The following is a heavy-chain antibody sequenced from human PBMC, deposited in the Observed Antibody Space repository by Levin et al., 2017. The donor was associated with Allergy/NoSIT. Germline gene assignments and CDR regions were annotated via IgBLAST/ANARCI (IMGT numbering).Heavy chain of an antibody. CDR2: IFPSDSDT. Sequence: GESLKISCQASGYSFTSYWFGWVRQRPGKGLEWMGLIFPSDSDTRVSPSFQGQIIMSVDKSISTAYLQRSSLTASDTAMYYCARRDSDGNYSFDYWGQGTLVTVSS. CDR1: GYSFTSYW. CDR3: ARRDSDGNYSFDY. D-gene: IGHD2-21*01. V-gene: IGHV5-51*01. J-gene: IGHJ4*02.